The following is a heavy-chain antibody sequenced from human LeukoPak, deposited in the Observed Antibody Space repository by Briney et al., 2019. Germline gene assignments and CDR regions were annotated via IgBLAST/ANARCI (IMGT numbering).Heavy chain of an antibody. CDR1: DGSISNHY. D-gene: IGHD3-10*01. CDR2: INYSGST. CDR3: AKDIYGSGSYYGNGLDV. J-gene: IGHJ6*02. Sequence: PSETPSLTCTVSDGSISNHYWSWIRQPPGKGLEWIGNINYSGSTKYNPSLKSRVVMSVDTSKNQFSLKLSSVTAADTAVYYCAKDIYGSGSYYGNGLDVWGRGTTVTVSS. V-gene: IGHV4-59*11.